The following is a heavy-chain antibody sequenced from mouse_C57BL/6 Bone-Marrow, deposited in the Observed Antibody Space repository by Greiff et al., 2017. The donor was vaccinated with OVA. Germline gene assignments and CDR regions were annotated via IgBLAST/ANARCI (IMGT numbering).Heavy chain of an antibody. J-gene: IGHJ2*01. D-gene: IGHD1-1*01. CDR2: INPGSGGT. Sequence: VKLQESGAELVRPGTSVQVSCKASGYAFTNYLIEWVKQRPGQGLEWIGVINPGSGGTNYNEKFKGKATLTADKSSSTAYMQLSSLTSEDSAVYFCARYFPYYYGSSYYFDYWGQGTTLTVSS. CDR1: GYAFTNYL. V-gene: IGHV1-54*01. CDR3: ARYFPYYYGSSYYFDY.